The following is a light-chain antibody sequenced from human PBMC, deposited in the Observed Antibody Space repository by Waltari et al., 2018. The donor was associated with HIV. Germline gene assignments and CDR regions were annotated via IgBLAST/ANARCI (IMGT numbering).Light chain of an antibody. CDR3: MPPLEHWGT. CDR2: LGS. Sequence: DIVMSQSPLSLPVTPGEPASISCRSSQSLLHSNGYDYLDWYVQRTGQSPQLLIYLGSRRHSGLPHRFSVSESRTDVTMKISRVEAEEVGVYYSMPPLEHWGTYGPRNRV. J-gene: IGKJ3*01. CDR1: QSLLHSNGYDY. V-gene: IGKV2-28*01.